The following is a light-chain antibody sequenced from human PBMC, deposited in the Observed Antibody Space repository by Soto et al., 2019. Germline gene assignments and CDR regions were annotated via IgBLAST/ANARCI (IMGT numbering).Light chain of an antibody. J-gene: IGKJ1*01. CDR3: QQYNNWPQT. CDR1: QSVSSN. Sequence: EIVMTQSPATLSVSPGERATLSCRASQSVSSNLAWYQQKPGQAPRLLIYGASTRATGIPARFSGSESGTEFTLTISSLQSEDFAFYYCQQYNNWPQTFGQGTKVEIK. V-gene: IGKV3-15*01. CDR2: GAS.